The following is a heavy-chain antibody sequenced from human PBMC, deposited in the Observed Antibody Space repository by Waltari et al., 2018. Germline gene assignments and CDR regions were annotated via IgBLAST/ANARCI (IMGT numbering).Heavy chain of an antibody. V-gene: IGHV2-70*04. CDR1: GFSLSTSGMR. D-gene: IGHD2-15*01. Sequence: QVTLKESGPALVKPTQTLTLTCTFSGFSLSTSGMRVSWIRQPPGKALEWLARIDWDDDKFYSTSLKTRLTISKDTSKNQVVLTMTNMDPVDTATYYCARMWGCSGGSCYGDYFDYWGQGTLVTVSS. CDR3: ARMWGCSGGSCYGDYFDY. J-gene: IGHJ4*02. CDR2: IDWDDDK.